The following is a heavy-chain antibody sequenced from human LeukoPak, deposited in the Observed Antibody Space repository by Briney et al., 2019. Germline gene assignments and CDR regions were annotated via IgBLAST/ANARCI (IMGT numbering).Heavy chain of an antibody. CDR1: GFTFSTFW. D-gene: IGHD1-26*01. CDR2: IKEDGSEN. J-gene: IGHJ4*02. Sequence: GGSLRLSCAASGFTFSTFWMTWVRQAPGKGLEWVANIKEDGSENYSVDSVKGRFTISRGNAKNSLYLQMSGLRAEDTAVYFCARGIGGSHWGQGTLVTVPS. V-gene: IGHV3-7*04. CDR3: ARGIGGSH.